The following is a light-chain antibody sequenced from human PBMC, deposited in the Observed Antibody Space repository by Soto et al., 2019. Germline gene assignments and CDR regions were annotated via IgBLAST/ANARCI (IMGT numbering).Light chain of an antibody. V-gene: IGKV3-20*01. CDR2: GAS. CDR1: QSVSSSY. Sequence: EIVLTQSPGTLSLSPGERATLSCRASQSVSSSYLAWYQQKPGQAPRLLIYGASSRATGLPDRVSGSGSGRDFSLTISILEPEDFAVYYCQQYCSSPPGTCGQGTRLEIK. J-gene: IGKJ5*01. CDR3: QQYCSSPPGT.